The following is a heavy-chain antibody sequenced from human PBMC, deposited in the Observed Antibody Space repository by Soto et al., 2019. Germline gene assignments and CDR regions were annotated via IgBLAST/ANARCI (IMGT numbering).Heavy chain of an antibody. Sequence: GGSLRLSCAASGFTFSNAWMSWVRQAPGKGLEWVGRIKSKTDGGTTDYAAPVKGRFTISRDDSKNTLYLQMNSLKTEDTAVYYCTTDLAWGEGFDYWGQGTLVTVSS. CDR1: GFTFSNAW. D-gene: IGHD3-10*01. J-gene: IGHJ4*02. V-gene: IGHV3-15*01. CDR3: TTDLAWGEGFDY. CDR2: IKSKTDGGTT.